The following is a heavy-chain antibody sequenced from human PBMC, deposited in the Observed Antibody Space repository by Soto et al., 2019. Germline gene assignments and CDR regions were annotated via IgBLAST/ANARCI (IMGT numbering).Heavy chain of an antibody. CDR3: ATQGFYRMGV. Sequence: QVQLQESGPGLVQPSGTLSLTCAVSGDSITGDNWWSWVRQPPGKGLEWIGEIHHSGATNYNPSLKRRVTISVDKSKNQCSLKLNSVTAADTAMFYCATQGFYRMGVWGRGTTVTVSS. J-gene: IGHJ6*02. CDR1: GDSITGDNW. V-gene: IGHV4-4*02. CDR2: IHHSGAT.